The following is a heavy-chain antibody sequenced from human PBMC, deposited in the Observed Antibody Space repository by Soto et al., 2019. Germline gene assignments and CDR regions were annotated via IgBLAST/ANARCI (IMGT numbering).Heavy chain of an antibody. D-gene: IGHD2-21*02. CDR3: ARVGHVVVVTAALDY. CDR2: VNPSGGHT. J-gene: IGHJ4*02. Sequence: QVQLVQSGAEVKKPGASVKVSCKASGDTFTDYYIHWVRQAPGQGLEWMGTVNPSGGHTTYAQHFLGRMTMTRDTSTSTLYIELTSLTSEDTAIYYCARVGHVVVVTAALDYWGQGTRVTGSS. CDR1: GDTFTDYY. V-gene: IGHV1-46*01.